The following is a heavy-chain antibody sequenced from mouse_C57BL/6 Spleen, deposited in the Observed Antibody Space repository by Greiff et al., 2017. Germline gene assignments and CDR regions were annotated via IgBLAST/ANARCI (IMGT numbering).Heavy chain of an antibody. CDR1: GYSFTGYY. CDR2: INPSTGGT. V-gene: IGHV1-42*01. CDR3: ARGNWDVRFAY. J-gene: IGHJ3*01. D-gene: IGHD4-1*01. Sequence: EVQLQQSGPELVKPGASVKISCKASGYSFTGYYMNWVKQSPEKSLEWIGEINPSTGGTTYNQKFKAKATLTVDKSSSTAYMQLKSLTSEDSAVYYCARGNWDVRFAYWGQGTLVTVSA.